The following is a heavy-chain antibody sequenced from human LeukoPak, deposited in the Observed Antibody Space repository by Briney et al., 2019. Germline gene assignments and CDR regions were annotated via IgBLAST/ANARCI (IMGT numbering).Heavy chain of an antibody. D-gene: IGHD1-1*01. CDR3: AKTGPYYFGY. Sequence: GGSLRLSCAASGLTFSSCGMTWVRQAPGKGLEWVSAIGRSGTNTYYADSVRGRFIISRDNSRNTLYLQMNSLRAEDTAIYYCAKTGPYYFGYWGQGALVTVSS. CDR1: GLTFSSCG. V-gene: IGHV3-23*01. J-gene: IGHJ4*02. CDR2: IGRSGTNT.